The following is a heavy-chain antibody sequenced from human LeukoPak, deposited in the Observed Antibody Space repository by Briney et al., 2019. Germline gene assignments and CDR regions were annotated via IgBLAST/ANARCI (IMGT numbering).Heavy chain of an antibody. V-gene: IGHV3-74*01. CDR1: GFSFSTYW. D-gene: IGHD4-17*01. CDR3: ARDDYGDYFFPY. J-gene: IGHJ4*02. Sequence: GGSLRLSCAASGFSFSTYWMHWVRQAPGKGLVWVSRINSDESNTNYADSVKGRFTISRDNAKNTLYLQMNSLRAEDTAVYYCARDDYGDYFFPYWGQGTLVTVSS. CDR2: INSDESNT.